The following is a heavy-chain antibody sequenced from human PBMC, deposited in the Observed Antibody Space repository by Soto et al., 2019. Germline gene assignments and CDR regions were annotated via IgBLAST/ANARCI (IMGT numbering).Heavy chain of an antibody. J-gene: IGHJ4*02. V-gene: IGHV4-34*08. Sequence: SETLSLTCAIYGGTFSSHSRSWVRQPPGKGLEWIGEIDHGGSTNYNPSLKSRVTISGDMSKNQFSLELRSLTAADTGVYYCAAYDVGTIIQDYWGQGTRVTVSS. D-gene: IGHD2-21*02. CDR3: AAYDVGTIIQDY. CDR1: GGTFSSHS. CDR2: IDHGGST.